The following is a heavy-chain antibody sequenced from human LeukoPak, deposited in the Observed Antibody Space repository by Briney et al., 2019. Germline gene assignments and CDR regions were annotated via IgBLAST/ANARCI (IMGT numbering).Heavy chain of an antibody. J-gene: IGHJ4*02. D-gene: IGHD3-22*01. CDR3: ARVSGYYQPNFDY. V-gene: IGHV3-66*02. Sequence: QPGGSLRLSCAASGFTVSSNYMSWVRQAPGKGLEWVSVIYSGGSTYYADSVKGRFTISRDNSKNTLCLQMNSLRAEDTAVYYCARVSGYYQPNFDYWGQGTLVTVSS. CDR1: GFTVSSNY. CDR2: IYSGGST.